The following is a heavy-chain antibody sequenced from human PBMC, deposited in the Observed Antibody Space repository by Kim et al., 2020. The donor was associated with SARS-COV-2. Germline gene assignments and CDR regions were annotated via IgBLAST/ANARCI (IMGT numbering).Heavy chain of an antibody. J-gene: IGHJ4*02. D-gene: IGHD5-12*01. CDR1: GGSISNNY. V-gene: IGHV4-59*13. CDR2: IYYSGST. Sequence: SETLSLTCTVSGGSISNNYWNWIRQPPGQGLEWIGYIYYSGSTTYNPSLKSRVTISVDTSKNHFSLKLSSVTAADAAVYYCARGPWRSRLDYWGRGTLVT. CDR3: ARGPWRSRLDY.